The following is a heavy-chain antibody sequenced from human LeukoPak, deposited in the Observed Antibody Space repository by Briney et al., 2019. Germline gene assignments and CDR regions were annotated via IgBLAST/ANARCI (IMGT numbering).Heavy chain of an antibody. CDR3: ARRLVRGGGADY. D-gene: IGHD3-10*01. V-gene: IGHV5-51*01. CDR2: IYPGDSET. Sequence: GESLKISCKGSGYILTSHWIGWVRQMPGKGLEWMGIIYPGDSETRYSPSFEGQVTISADRSISTAYLQWSSLKASDTAMYYCARRLVRGGGADYWGQGTLVSVSS. CDR1: GYILTSHW. J-gene: IGHJ4*02.